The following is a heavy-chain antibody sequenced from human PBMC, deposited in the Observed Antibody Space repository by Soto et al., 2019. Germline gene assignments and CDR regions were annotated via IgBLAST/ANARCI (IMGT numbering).Heavy chain of an antibody. Sequence: QMQLVQSGPEVKKPGTSVKVSLKASGFTFTSSAVQWVRQARGQRLEWIGWIVVGSGNTNYAQKFQERVTITRDMSTSTAYMELSSLRSEDTAVYYCAAGLLLYYYYGMDVWGQGTTVTVSS. CDR3: AAGLLLYYYYGMDV. CDR2: IVVGSGNT. J-gene: IGHJ6*02. V-gene: IGHV1-58*01. D-gene: IGHD3-22*01. CDR1: GFTFTSSA.